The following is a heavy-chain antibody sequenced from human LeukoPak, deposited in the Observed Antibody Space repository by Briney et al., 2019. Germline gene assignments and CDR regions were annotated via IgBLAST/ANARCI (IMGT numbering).Heavy chain of an antibody. CDR2: IYYSGST. V-gene: IGHV4-59*01. Sequence: PSETLSLTCTVSGGSISSYYWSWIRQPPGKGLEWIGYIYYSGSTNYNPSLKSRVTISVDTSKNQFSLKLSSVTAADTAVYYCARGVTYCSGGSCYSVIDYWGQGTLVTVSS. D-gene: IGHD2-15*01. CDR3: ARGVTYCSGGSCYSVIDY. J-gene: IGHJ4*02. CDR1: GGSISSYY.